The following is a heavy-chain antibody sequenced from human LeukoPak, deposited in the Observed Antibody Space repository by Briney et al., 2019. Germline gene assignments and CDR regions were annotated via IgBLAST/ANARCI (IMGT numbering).Heavy chain of an antibody. Sequence: GGSLRLSCAASGFTFSSYGMHWVRQAPGKGLEWVAVIWYDGSNKYYADSVKGRFTISRDSSKNTLYLQMNSLRAEDTAVCYCARLGYGGSGWFFDYWGQGTLVTVSS. CDR1: GFTFSSYG. V-gene: IGHV3-33*01. CDR2: IWYDGSNK. CDR3: ARLGYGGSGWFFDY. D-gene: IGHD6-19*01. J-gene: IGHJ4*02.